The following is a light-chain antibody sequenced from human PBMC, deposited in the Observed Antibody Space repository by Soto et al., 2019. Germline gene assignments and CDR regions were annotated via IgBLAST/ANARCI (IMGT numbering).Light chain of an antibody. CDR3: AAWDDSLSGPRV. CDR2: RNN. CDR1: SSNIGSNY. V-gene: IGLV1-47*01. J-gene: IGLJ3*02. Sequence: QSVLTQPPSASGTPGQRVTISCSGSSSNIGSNYVYWYQQLPGTAPKLLIYRNNQRPSGVPDRFSGSKSGTSASLAISGLGSEDEADYYCAAWDDSLSGPRVFGGGTKLTVL.